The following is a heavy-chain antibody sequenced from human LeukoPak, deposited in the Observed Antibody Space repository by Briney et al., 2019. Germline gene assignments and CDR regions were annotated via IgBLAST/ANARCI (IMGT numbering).Heavy chain of an antibody. CDR2: IFYSGST. CDR1: GGSFSGYY. J-gene: IGHJ4*02. Sequence: PSETLSLTCAVYGGSFSGYYWSWIRQPPGKGLEWIGNIFYSGSTNYNPSLKSRVTISVDTSKNQFSLKLSSVTAADTAVYYCARDRPYCSGGSCYPGNFDYWGQGALVTVSS. V-gene: IGHV4-34*11. CDR3: ARDRPYCSGGSCYPGNFDY. D-gene: IGHD2-15*01.